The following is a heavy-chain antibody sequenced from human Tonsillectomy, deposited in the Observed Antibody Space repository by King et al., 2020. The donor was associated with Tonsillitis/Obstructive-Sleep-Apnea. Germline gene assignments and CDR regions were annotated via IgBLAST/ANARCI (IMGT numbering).Heavy chain of an antibody. CDR3: AKGWVGTGYGFDS. V-gene: IGHV3-23*04. CDR1: GFTFYSYA. J-gene: IGHJ4*02. D-gene: IGHD3-9*01. Sequence: VQLVESGGGLAQPGGSLRVSCAASGFTFYSYAMSWVRQAPGKGLEWVSTISGRGDITDYADSVKGRLTISRDNSKNTLSLQMNGLRVEDTAVYYCAKGWVGTGYGFDSWGQGTLVTVSS. CDR2: ISGRGDIT.